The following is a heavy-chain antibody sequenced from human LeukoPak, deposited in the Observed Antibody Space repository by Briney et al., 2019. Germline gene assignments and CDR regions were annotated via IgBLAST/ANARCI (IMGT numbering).Heavy chain of an antibody. Sequence: TGGSLRLSCAVSGFTFRNYAIHWVRQAPGKGLEWVAFISYDGNVKYYADSVKGRFTISRDNSRNTLDLQMNSLRPEDTAIYYFAGGLSWKFSTDYWGQGNLVTGSS. CDR1: GFTFRNYA. CDR2: ISYDGNVK. D-gene: IGHD1-1*01. V-gene: IGHV3-30-3*01. J-gene: IGHJ4*02. CDR3: AGGLSWKFSTDY.